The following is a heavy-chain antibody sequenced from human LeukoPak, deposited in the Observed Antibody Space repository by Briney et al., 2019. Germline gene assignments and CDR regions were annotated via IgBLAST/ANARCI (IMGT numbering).Heavy chain of an antibody. CDR1: GFSFSGYW. J-gene: IGHJ4*02. CDR2: ITSDGSGT. D-gene: IGHD5-12*01. V-gene: IGHV3-74*01. Sequence: PGGSLRLSCAASGFSFSGYWMQWARQAPGKGLVWISRITSDGSGTDYADSVKGRFTISRDNAKNTLYLQMNSLRAEDTAVYYCARALKYNSGYDWGGDYWGQGTLVTVSS. CDR3: ARALKYNSGYDWGGDY.